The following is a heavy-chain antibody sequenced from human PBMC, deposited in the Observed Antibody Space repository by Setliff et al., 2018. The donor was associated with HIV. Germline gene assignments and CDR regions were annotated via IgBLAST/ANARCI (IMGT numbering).Heavy chain of an antibody. CDR1: GGSISNSRYY. CDR2: IYYSGST. V-gene: IGHV4-39*01. CDR3: ADPPAGL. Sequence: PSETLSLTCTVSGGSISNSRYYWSWIRQPPGKGLEWIGSIYYSGSTYYNPALKSRVTISVDTSKNQFSLKLTSVTAADTAVYYCADPPAGLWGQGILVTVSS. J-gene: IGHJ4*02. D-gene: IGHD2-21*02.